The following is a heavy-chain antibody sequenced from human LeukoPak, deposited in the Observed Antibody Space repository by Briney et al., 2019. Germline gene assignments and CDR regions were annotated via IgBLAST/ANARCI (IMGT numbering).Heavy chain of an antibody. CDR3: ARGGHAAGNDY. V-gene: IGHV1-8*02. J-gene: IGHJ4*02. Sequence: GASVKVSCKASGYTFTGYYMHWVRQATGQGLEWMGWMNPNSGNTGYAQKFQGRVTMTRNTSISTAYMELSSLRSEDTAVYYCARGGHAAGNDYWGQGTLVTVSS. CDR2: MNPNSGNT. D-gene: IGHD6-13*01. CDR1: GYTFTGYY.